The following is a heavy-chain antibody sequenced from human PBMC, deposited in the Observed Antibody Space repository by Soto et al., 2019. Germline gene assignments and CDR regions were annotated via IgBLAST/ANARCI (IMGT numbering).Heavy chain of an antibody. CDR1: GYTFTSYG. CDR3: ARNPPPTMVLGIWYFDL. D-gene: IGHD3-10*01. V-gene: IGHV1-18*01. CDR2: ISAYNGNT. J-gene: IGHJ2*01. Sequence: QVQLVQSGAEVKKPGASVKVSCKASGYTFTSYGISWVRQAPGQGLEWMGWISAYNGNTNYAQKLQGRVTMTTDTSXSXXYMELRSRRSDDTAVYYCARNPPPTMVLGIWYFDLWGRGTLVTVSS.